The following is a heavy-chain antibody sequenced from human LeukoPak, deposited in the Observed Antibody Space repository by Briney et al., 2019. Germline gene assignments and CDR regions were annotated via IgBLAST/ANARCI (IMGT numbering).Heavy chain of an antibody. CDR2: IYYSGST. Sequence: PSETLSLTCTVSGGSISSYYWSWIRQPPGKGLEWIGYIYYSGSTNYNPSLKSRVTISVVTSKNQFSLKLSSVTAADTAVYYCATMYSGSYYYYYGMHVWGQGTTVTVSS. CDR3: ATMYSGSYYYYYGMHV. J-gene: IGHJ6*02. D-gene: IGHD1-26*01. CDR1: GGSISSYY. V-gene: IGHV4-59*08.